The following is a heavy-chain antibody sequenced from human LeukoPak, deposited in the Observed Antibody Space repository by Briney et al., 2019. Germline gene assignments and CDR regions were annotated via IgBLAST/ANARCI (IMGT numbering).Heavy chain of an antibody. CDR1: GFAFNFYA. V-gene: IGHV3-23*01. J-gene: IGHJ4*02. Sequence: GGSLRLSCAASGFAFNFYAMSWVRQAPGKGLQWVSTINANGINTYYADSVRGRFTISRDDSKNTLYLQMNSLRAEDTAVYFCARPYYVAANYYFDYWGQGTLVTVSS. CDR2: INANGINT. CDR3: ARPYYVAANYYFDY. D-gene: IGHD1-26*01.